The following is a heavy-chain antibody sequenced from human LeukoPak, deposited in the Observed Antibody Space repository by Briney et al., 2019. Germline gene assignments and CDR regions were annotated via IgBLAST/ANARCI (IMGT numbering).Heavy chain of an antibody. J-gene: IGHJ3*01. CDR1: GFTFSSYW. CDR2: IKSDGSEW. D-gene: IGHD7-27*01. Sequence: GGSLRLSCAASGFTFSSYWMTWVRQSPGKGLEWVANIKSDGSEWQYVDSVKGRFTISRDNAESSLYLQMSSLRVEDSAVYFCARDPASPAWGAFDLWGQGTMVTVSS. V-gene: IGHV3-7*01. CDR3: ARDPASPAWGAFDL.